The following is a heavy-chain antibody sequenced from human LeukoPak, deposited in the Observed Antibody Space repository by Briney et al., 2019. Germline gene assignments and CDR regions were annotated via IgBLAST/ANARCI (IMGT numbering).Heavy chain of an antibody. CDR1: GGSISSGSYY. D-gene: IGHD2-15*01. V-gene: IGHV4-61*02. CDR3: ARHIEGWYYFDY. J-gene: IGHJ4*02. CDR2: IYTSGST. Sequence: SQTLSLTCTVSGGSISSGSYYWSWIRQPAGKGLEWIGRIYTSGSTNYNPSLKSRVTISVDTSKNQFSLKLSSVTAADTAVYYCARHIEGWYYFDYWGQGTLVTVSS.